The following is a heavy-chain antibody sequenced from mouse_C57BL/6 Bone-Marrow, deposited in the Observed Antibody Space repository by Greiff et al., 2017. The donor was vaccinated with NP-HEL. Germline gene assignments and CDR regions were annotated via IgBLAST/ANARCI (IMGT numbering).Heavy chain of an antibody. J-gene: IGHJ4*01. CDR1: GYTFTSYT. Sequence: VQLLESGAELARPGASVKMSCKASGYTFTSYTMHWVNQRPVQGLDWIGYINPSSGYTKYNQKFKDKATLTADKSSSTTYMQLSSLTSEGSAVYYCEREGSMVTTLYYYAMDYWGQGTSVTVSS. CDR2: INPSSGYT. D-gene: IGHD2-10*02. V-gene: IGHV1-4*01. CDR3: EREGSMVTTLYYYAMDY.